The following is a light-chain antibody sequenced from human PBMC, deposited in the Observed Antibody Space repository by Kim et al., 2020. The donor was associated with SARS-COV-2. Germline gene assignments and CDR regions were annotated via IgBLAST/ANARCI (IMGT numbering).Light chain of an antibody. Sequence: QSITIACTGPSSDVGGYNYVSWYQQHPGKAPKLMIYDVSKRPSGVSNRFSGSKSGNTASLTISGLQAEDEADYYCSSYTSSSTPYVFGTGAKVTVL. V-gene: IGLV2-14*04. CDR3: SSYTSSSTPYV. J-gene: IGLJ1*01. CDR2: DVS. CDR1: SSDVGGYNY.